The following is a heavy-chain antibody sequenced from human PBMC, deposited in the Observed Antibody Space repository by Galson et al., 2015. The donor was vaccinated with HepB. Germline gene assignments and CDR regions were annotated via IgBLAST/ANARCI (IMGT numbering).Heavy chain of an antibody. D-gene: IGHD3-9*01. CDR2: ITSSGTNT. J-gene: IGHJ4*02. CDR1: GFTFSTYA. Sequence: SLRLSCAASGFTFSTYAMNWVRQAPGKGLEWVSSITSSGTNTYDADSVKGRFTISRDNSWDTLYLHMSSLRAEDTAVYYCARGSGLRYFDWLSTLDYWGQGAQVTVSS. CDR3: ARGSGLRYFDWLSTLDY. V-gene: IGHV3-23*01.